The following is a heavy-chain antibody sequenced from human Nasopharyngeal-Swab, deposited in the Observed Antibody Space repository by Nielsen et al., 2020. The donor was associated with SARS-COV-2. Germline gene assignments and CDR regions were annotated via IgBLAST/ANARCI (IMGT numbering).Heavy chain of an antibody. D-gene: IGHD7-27*01. CDR1: GGSIGGYY. CDR3: ARNPNWGADAFDM. Sequence: SETLSLTCTVSGGSIGGYYWSWIRQPPEKGLEWIGDIYYSGNTNYNPSLESRLTISLATSKSQFSLNLYSVTAADTAVYYCARNPNWGADAFDMWGQGTMVTVSS. J-gene: IGHJ3*02. V-gene: IGHV4-59*08. CDR2: IYYSGNT.